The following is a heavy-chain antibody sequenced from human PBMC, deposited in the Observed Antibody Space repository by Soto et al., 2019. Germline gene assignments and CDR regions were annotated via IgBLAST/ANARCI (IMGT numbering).Heavy chain of an antibody. CDR3: ARRSSGWYFDY. J-gene: IGHJ4*02. CDR1: GFTFSGYA. D-gene: IGHD6-19*01. Sequence: EVQLLESGGGLVQPGGSLRLSCAASGFTFSGYAMSWVRQAPGKGLEWVSAISGSGGSTYYADSVKGRFTFTRDNSKNTLYLQMNSLRAEDTAVYYCARRSSGWYFDYWGQGTLVTVSS. CDR2: ISGSGGST. V-gene: IGHV3-23*01.